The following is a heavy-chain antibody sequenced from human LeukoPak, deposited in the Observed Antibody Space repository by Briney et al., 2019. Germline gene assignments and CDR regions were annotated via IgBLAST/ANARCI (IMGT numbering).Heavy chain of an antibody. Sequence: PGGSLRLSCAASGFTFSSYAMSWVRQAPGRGLEWVSAISGSGGSTYYADSVKGRFTISRDNSKNTLYLQMNSLRAEDTAVYYCAPNRGDFWSGQPWFDPWGQGTLVTVSS. CDR1: GFTFSSYA. CDR2: ISGSGGST. D-gene: IGHD3-3*01. CDR3: APNRGDFWSGQPWFDP. J-gene: IGHJ5*02. V-gene: IGHV3-23*01.